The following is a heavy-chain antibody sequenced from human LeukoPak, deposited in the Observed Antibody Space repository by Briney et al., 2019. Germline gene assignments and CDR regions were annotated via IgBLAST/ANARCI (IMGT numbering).Heavy chain of an antibody. Sequence: SVKVSCKASEGTFSSYAISWVRQAPGQGLEWMGGIIPIFGTANYAQKFQGRVTITADESTSTAYMELSSLRSEDTAVYYCARVAVRGVPKNYYYYYGMDVWGQGTTVTVSS. CDR3: ARVAVRGVPKNYYYYYGMDV. CDR2: IIPIFGTA. V-gene: IGHV1-69*13. J-gene: IGHJ6*02. CDR1: EGTFSSYA. D-gene: IGHD3-10*01.